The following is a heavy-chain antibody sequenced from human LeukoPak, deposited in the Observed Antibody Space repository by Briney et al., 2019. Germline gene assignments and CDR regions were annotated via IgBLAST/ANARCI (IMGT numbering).Heavy chain of an antibody. J-gene: IGHJ4*02. CDR2: ISYSGTT. CDR1: GASISSSRYY. D-gene: IGHD3-22*01. Sequence: SETLSLTCTVSGASISSSRYYWGWIRQPPGKGLEWIGSISYSGTTYYNPSLKSRVTISVDTSRNQFSLKLSSVTAADTAVYYCARGSGYYYGDFDYWGQGTLVTVSS. V-gene: IGHV4-39*01. CDR3: ARGSGYYYGDFDY.